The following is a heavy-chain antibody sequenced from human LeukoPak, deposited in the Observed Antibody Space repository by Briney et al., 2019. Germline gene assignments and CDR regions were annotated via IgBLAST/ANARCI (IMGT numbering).Heavy chain of an antibody. D-gene: IGHD3-16*02. CDR2: MNPNSGGT. J-gene: IGHJ4*02. V-gene: IGHV1-2*02. CDR3: ARDRYYDYVWGSYRYSPFDY. CDR1: GYTFTSYD. Sequence: ASVKVSCKASGYTFTSYDINWVRQATGQGLEWMGWMNPNSGGTNYAQKFQGRVTMTRDTSISTAYMELSRLRSDDTAVYYCARDRYYDYVWGSYRYSPFDYWGQGTLVTVSS.